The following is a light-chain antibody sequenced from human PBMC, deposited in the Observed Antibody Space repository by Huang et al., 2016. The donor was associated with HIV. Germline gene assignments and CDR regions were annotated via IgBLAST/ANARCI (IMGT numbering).Light chain of an antibody. CDR1: QVVGSSY. CDR3: QQYGDPFT. V-gene: IGKV3-20*01. J-gene: IGKJ4*01. CDR2: GAS. Sequence: EVVLTNSPGTLSLSLGERATLACRASQVVGSSYLAWYQQKPGQAPRLLIFGASSWAAGIPDRFSGSGSGTDFTLTISRLEPEDFAVYYCQQYGDPFTFGGGTKVEVK.